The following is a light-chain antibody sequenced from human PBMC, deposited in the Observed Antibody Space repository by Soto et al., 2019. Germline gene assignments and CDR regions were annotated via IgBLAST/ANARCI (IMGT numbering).Light chain of an antibody. J-gene: IGKJ3*01. CDR1: QSVSGK. Sequence: EIQMTQSPSTLSVSPGERATLTCRASQSVSGKLAWYQQKPGKAPRLLIYCASTRATGVPARFSGSGSGTEFTLTISSLQSDDFAAYYCQQYNSWPFTFGRGTKVDIK. CDR2: CAS. V-gene: IGKV3-15*01. CDR3: QQYNSWPFT.